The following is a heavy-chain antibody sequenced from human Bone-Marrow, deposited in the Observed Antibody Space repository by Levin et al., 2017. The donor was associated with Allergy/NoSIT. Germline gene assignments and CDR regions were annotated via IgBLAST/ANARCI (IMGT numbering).Heavy chain of an antibody. V-gene: IGHV3-30*18. J-gene: IGHJ5*02. Sequence: GGSLRLSCAASGFTFSTYSMHWVRQAPGKGLEWVGLISYDGDFIFYGGSVKGRFTISRDNSNNTLFLQMDSLRAEDTAIYYCAKSPTLTGYYEWFDPWGQGTLVTVSS. D-gene: IGHD3-9*01. CDR3: AKSPTLTGYYEWFDP. CDR1: GFTFSTYS. CDR2: ISYDGDFI.